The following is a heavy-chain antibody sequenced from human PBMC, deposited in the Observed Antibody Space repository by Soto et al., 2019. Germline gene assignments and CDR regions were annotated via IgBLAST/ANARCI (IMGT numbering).Heavy chain of an antibody. J-gene: IGHJ4*03. CDR2: VYPSGIT. Sequence: QVQLQESGPGLVKPSQTLSLTCSVSGYSIRGGGHYWNWIRQFPGNGLGWIGYVYPSGITHYNPSLRGRLTMSIDTSKNQFSLRLISVTAADTALYSCARDTGLAPTVWGYWGHWTQVAVAS. CDR3: ARDTGLAPTVWGY. V-gene: IGHV4-31*03. D-gene: IGHD7-27*01. CDR1: GYSIRGGGHY.